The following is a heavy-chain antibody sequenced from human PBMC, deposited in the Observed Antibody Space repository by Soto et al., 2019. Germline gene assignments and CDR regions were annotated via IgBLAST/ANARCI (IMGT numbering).Heavy chain of an antibody. V-gene: IGHV4-39*07. CDR3: ARDLSTMIVARSALDI. Sequence: SETLSLTCTVSGGSISSSSDYWGWIRQPPGKGLEWIGTIHYSGSTYYNPSLKSRVTISVDTSKNQFSLKLSSVTAADTAVYYCARDLSTMIVARSALDIWGQGTMVTVSS. D-gene: IGHD3-22*01. J-gene: IGHJ3*02. CDR1: GGSISSSSDY. CDR2: IHYSGST.